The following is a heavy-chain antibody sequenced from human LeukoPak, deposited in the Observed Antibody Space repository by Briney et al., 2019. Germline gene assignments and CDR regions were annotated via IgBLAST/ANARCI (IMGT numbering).Heavy chain of an antibody. Sequence: SETLSLTCSVPGGSINSYYWSWIRQPPGKGLEWIGYIYYTGTTNYNPSLESRVTISVDTSKKKFSLKLSSVTAADTAVYYCARVIGATGTGDSWGQGTLVTVSS. D-gene: IGHD6-13*01. CDR2: IYYTGTT. J-gene: IGHJ4*02. V-gene: IGHV4-59*01. CDR3: ARVIGATGTGDS. CDR1: GGSINSYY.